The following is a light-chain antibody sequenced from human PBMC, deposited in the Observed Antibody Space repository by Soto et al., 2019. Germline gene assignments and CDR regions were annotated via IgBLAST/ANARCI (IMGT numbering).Light chain of an antibody. J-gene: IGKJ1*01. V-gene: IGKV3-15*01. Sequence: ETGMTQYPATLSLSHGERATLSCRASQSVNSNLAWYQQKLGQAPRVLIYGASTRATGIPDRFSGSGSGTEFILTISRVQSEDFAVYYCPESTTWPWTFCQGAKVDIK. CDR2: GAS. CDR3: PESTTWPWT. CDR1: QSVNSN.